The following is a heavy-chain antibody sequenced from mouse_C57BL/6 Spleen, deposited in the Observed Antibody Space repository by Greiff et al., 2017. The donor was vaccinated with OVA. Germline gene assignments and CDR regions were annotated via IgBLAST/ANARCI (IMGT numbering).Heavy chain of an antibody. D-gene: IGHD1-1*01. CDR1: GYTFTDYY. CDR2: INPNNGGT. Sequence: VQLQQSGPELVKPGASVKISCKASGYTFTDYYMNWVKQSHGKSLEWIGDINPNNGGTSYNQKFKGKATLTVDKSSSTAYMELRSLTSEDSAVYYCARSPHFITKRGDYFDYWGQGTTLTVSS. CDR3: ARSPHFITKRGDYFDY. V-gene: IGHV1-26*01. J-gene: IGHJ2*01.